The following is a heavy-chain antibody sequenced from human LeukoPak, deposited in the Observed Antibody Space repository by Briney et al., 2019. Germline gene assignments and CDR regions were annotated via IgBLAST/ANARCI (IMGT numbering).Heavy chain of an antibody. D-gene: IGHD2-21*01. J-gene: IGHJ6*03. CDR1: GGSISSYY. CDR3: ARETYSGYYYYMDV. V-gene: IGHV4-4*07. Sequence: SETLSLTCTVSGGSISSYYWSWIRQPAGKGLEWIGRIYSSGSTNYNPSLTSRVTMSIDTSKDQLSLNLSSVTAADAAVYYCARETYSGYYYYMDVWGKGTTVTVSS. CDR2: IYSSGST.